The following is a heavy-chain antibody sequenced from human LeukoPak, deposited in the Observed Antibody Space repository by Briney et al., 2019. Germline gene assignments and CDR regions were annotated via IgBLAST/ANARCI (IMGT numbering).Heavy chain of an antibody. CDR3: ARDSRSYTSNYYYYGMDV. CDR2: ISGYNGNT. Sequence: VASVKVSCKASGYTFTNYGISWVRQAPGQGLQWMGWISGYNGNTHYAQTLQGGVTMTTDTSTSTAYMALGSLTSDDTAVYYCARDSRSYTSNYYYYGMDVWGQGTTVTVSS. CDR1: GYTFTNYG. D-gene: IGHD1-26*01. V-gene: IGHV1-18*01. J-gene: IGHJ6*02.